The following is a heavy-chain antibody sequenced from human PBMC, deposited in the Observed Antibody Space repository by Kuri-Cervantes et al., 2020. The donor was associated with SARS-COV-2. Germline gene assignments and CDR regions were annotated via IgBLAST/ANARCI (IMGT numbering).Heavy chain of an antibody. J-gene: IGHJ4*02. CDR2: IDQDGSEQ. Sequence: GESLKISCAASGFTFSSYWMSWVRQAPGKGLEWVANIDQDGSEQYYVDSVKGRFSISRDNAKNTLYLQMNSLRAEDTAVYYCAEAGYSNRLSIWGQGTLVTVSS. D-gene: IGHD4-11*01. CDR3: AEAGYSNRLSI. V-gene: IGHV3-7*01. CDR1: GFTFSSYW.